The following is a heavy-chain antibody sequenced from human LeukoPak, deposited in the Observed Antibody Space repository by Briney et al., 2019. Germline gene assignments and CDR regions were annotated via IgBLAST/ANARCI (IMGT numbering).Heavy chain of an antibody. J-gene: IGHJ4*02. CDR1: GLTFRNYG. Sequence: QSGGSLRLSCAASGLTFRNYGMHWVRRAPGKGLEWVSAISGSGGITSYADSVKGRFTISRDNSKNTLYLQMNSLRAEDTAIYYCAKEYTGTFSPFPSYFDNWGQGTLVTVSS. V-gene: IGHV3-23*01. D-gene: IGHD1-26*01. CDR2: ISGSGGIT. CDR3: AKEYTGTFSPFPSYFDN.